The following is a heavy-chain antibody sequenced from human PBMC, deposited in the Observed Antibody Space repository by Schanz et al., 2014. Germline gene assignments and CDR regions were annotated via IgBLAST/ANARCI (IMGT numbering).Heavy chain of an antibody. D-gene: IGHD2-15*01. CDR3: AKGMGYCSGGTCYDYYYYGLDV. V-gene: IGHV3-33*03. Sequence: QVQLQESGPGLVKPSGTLSLTCAVSGASISSSNWWSWVRQPPGKGLEWVAVIWSDGSTKYYADSVKGRFTISRDNSKNTLYRQMNSLRADDTAVFYCAKGMGYCSGGTCYDYYYYGLDVWGRGTTVTVSS. CDR1: GASISSSNW. J-gene: IGHJ6*04. CDR2: IWSDGSTK.